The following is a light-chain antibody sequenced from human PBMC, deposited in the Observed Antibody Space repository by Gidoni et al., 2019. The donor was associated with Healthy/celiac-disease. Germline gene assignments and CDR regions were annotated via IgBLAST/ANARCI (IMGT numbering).Light chain of an antibody. CDR1: QSISSW. CDR3: QQYNSYPT. Sequence: DIQMTQSPSTLSASVGDRVTIPCRASQSISSWLAWYQQKPGKAPKLLIYKASSLESGVPSRFSGSGSGTEFTLTISSLQPDDFATDYCQQYNSYPTFGQGTKVEIK. V-gene: IGKV1-5*03. J-gene: IGKJ1*01. CDR2: KAS.